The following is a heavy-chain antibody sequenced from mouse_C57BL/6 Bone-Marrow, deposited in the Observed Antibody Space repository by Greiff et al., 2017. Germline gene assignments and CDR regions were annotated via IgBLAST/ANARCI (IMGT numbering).Heavy chain of an antibody. CDR1: GYTFTSYW. CDR2: IHPSDSDT. V-gene: IGHV1-74*01. D-gene: IGHD1-1*01. J-gene: IGHJ2*01. CDR3: AMRYYGSSYRSYFDY. Sequence: QVQLKQPGAELVKPGASVKVSCKASGYTFTSYWMHWVKQRPGQGLEWIGRIHPSDSDTNYNQKFKGKATLTVDKSSSTAYMQLSSLTSEDSAVYYCAMRYYGSSYRSYFDYWGQGTTLTVSS.